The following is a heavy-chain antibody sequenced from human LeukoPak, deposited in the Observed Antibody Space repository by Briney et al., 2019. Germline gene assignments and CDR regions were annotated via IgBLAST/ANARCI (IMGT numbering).Heavy chain of an antibody. J-gene: IGHJ3*02. CDR2: IKQDGSEK. D-gene: IGHD6-19*01. CDR1: GFTFSSYW. CDR3: AKSGWYVGDAFDI. Sequence: PGGSLRLSCAASGFTFSSYWMSWVRQAPGKGLEWVANIKQDGSEKYYANSVKGRFTISRDNAKNSLYLQMNSLRAEDTALYYCAKSGWYVGDAFDIWGQGTMVTVSS. V-gene: IGHV3-7*03.